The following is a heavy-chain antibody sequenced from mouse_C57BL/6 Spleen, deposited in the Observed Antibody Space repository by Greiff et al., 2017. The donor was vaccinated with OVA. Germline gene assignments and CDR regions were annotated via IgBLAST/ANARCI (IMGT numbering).Heavy chain of an antibody. J-gene: IGHJ2*01. V-gene: IGHV1-26*01. Sequence: EVKLQQSGPELVKPGASVKISCKASGYTFTDYYMNWVKQSHGKSLEWIGDINTNNGGTSYNQKFKGKATLTVDKSTNTAYMELLSLTSEDSAVYYCARSDITTVVHFDYWGHGTTLTVSS. CDR2: INTNNGGT. CDR3: ARSDITTVVHFDY. CDR1: GYTFTDYY. D-gene: IGHD1-1*01.